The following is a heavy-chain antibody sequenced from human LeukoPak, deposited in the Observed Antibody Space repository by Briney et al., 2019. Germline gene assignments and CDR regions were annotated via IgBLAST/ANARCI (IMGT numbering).Heavy chain of an antibody. CDR1: GGSISSYY. CDR3: ARGASSSTIYDAFDI. D-gene: IGHD5/OR15-5a*01. J-gene: IGHJ3*02. CDR2: IYYSGST. V-gene: IGHV4-59*01. Sequence: KPSETLSLTCTVSGGSISSYYWSWIRQPPGKGLEGIGYIYYSGSTNYNPSLKSRVTISVDTSKNQFSLKLSSVTAADTAVYYCARGASSSTIYDAFDIWGQGTMVTVSS.